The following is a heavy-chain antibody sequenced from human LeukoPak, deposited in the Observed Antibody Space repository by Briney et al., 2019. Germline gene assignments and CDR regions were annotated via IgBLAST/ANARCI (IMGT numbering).Heavy chain of an antibody. CDR1: GFTFDDYA. J-gene: IGHJ4*02. V-gene: IGHV3-9*03. CDR3: AKGGNDYSNIGFDY. Sequence: PGRSLRLSCAASGFTFDDYAMHWVRQAPGKGLEWVSGISWNSGSIGYADSVKGRFTISRDNAKNSLYLQMNSLRAEDMALYYCAKGGNDYSNIGFDYWGQGTLVTVSS. CDR2: ISWNSGSI. D-gene: IGHD4-11*01.